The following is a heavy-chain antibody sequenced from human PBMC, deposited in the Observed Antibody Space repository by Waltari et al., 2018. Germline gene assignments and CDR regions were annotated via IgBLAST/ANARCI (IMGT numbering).Heavy chain of an antibody. V-gene: IGHV4-59*01. D-gene: IGHD3-3*01. CDR3: ARSYDYWSGYPVDY. CDR1: GGPINNYY. CDR2: IAYNGRT. J-gene: IGHJ4*02. Sequence: QVQLQESGPGLVKPSETLSLTCTVSGGPINNYYWNWIRQPPGKELEWIGYIAYNGRTNYNPSLKSRLTISVDTSKTQFSLKLSSVTAADTAVYYCARSYDYWSGYPVDYWGQGILVTVSS.